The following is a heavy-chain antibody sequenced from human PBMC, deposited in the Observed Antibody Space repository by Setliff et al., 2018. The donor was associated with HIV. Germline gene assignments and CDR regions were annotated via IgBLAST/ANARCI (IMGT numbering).Heavy chain of an antibody. D-gene: IGHD3-22*01. CDR1: GFTFSSFA. Sequence: GGSLRLSCAASGFTFSSFAMTWVRQAPGKGLEWVSSISGSAGSTYYADSVKGRFTISRDNSKNTLYLQMNSLRAEDTAVYYCAKETFYYDSSGYWPEPGYYFDNWGQGTLVTVSS. CDR2: ISGSAGST. CDR3: AKETFYYDSSGYWPEPGYYFDN. J-gene: IGHJ4*02. V-gene: IGHV3-23*01.